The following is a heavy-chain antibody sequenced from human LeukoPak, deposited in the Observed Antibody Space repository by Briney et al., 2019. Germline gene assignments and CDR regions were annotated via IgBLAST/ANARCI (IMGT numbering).Heavy chain of an antibody. V-gene: IGHV5-51*01. Sequence: GESLKISCKGSGYSFTSYWIGWVRQMPGKGLEWMGIIYPGDSDTRYSPSFQGQVTISADKSISTAYLQWSSLKASDTAMYYCAGLSGGYGERQGLFDYWGQGTLVTVSS. J-gene: IGHJ4*02. CDR2: IYPGDSDT. D-gene: IGHD5-12*01. CDR3: AGLSGGYGERQGLFDY. CDR1: GYSFTSYW.